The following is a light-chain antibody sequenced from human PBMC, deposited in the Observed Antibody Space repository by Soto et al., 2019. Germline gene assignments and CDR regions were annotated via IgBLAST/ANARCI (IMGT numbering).Light chain of an antibody. CDR3: AARDDSLDGVV. CDR2: SSN. Sequence: QSALTQPPSASGTPGQRVTISCSGSNSDIGSNTVSWYQQLAGTAPKLLIYSSNQRPSGVPDRFSGSKSGTSASLAISGLQSEDEADYYCAARDDSLDGVVFGGGTKLTVL. J-gene: IGLJ2*01. V-gene: IGLV1-44*01. CDR1: NSDIGSNT.